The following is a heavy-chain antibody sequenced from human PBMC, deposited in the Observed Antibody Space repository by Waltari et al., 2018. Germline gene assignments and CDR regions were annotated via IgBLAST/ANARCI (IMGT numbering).Heavy chain of an antibody. CDR1: GFTFSSYA. J-gene: IGHJ4*02. D-gene: IGHD5-12*01. Sequence: EVQLVESGGGLVQPGGSLRLSCAASGFTFSSYAMSWVRQAPGKGREWVSAISGSGGSKYYPDSGKGRFTISRDNSKNTLYLQMNSLRAEDTAVYYCAKEGERWLQYINYFDYWGQGTLVTVSS. V-gene: IGHV3-23*04. CDR2: ISGSGGSK. CDR3: AKEGERWLQYINYFDY.